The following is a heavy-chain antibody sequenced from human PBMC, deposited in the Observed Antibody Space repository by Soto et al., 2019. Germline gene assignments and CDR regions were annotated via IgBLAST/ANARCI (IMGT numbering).Heavy chain of an antibody. CDR3: ARDQNGSGNYYTRYFDY. V-gene: IGHV4-39*02. Sequence: SETLSLTCTVSGDSISSSTYSWGWIRQPPGKGLEYIGTIYYSGKTYYNWPLESRVTMSLDTSKNQFSLRLTSVTAADTALYYCARDQNGSGNYYTRYFDYWGQGTLVTVSS. D-gene: IGHD3-10*01. CDR2: IYYSGKT. CDR1: GDSISSSTYS. J-gene: IGHJ4*02.